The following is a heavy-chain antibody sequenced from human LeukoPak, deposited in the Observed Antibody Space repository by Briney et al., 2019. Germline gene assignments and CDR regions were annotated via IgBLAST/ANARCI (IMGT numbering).Heavy chain of an antibody. CDR1: GFTFSSYG. V-gene: IGHV3-30*02. D-gene: IGHD3-3*01. J-gene: IGHJ6*03. CDR3: AKRPRSVTIFGVVIHYYYMDV. CDR2: IRYDGSNK. Sequence: GGSLRHSCAASGFTFSSYGMHWVRQAPGKGLEWVAFIRYDGSNKYYADSVKGRFTISRDNSKNTLYLQMNSLRAEDTAVYYCAKRPRSVTIFGVVIHYYYMDVWGKGTTVTVSS.